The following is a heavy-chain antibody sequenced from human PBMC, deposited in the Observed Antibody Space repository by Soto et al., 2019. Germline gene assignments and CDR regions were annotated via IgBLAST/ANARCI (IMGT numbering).Heavy chain of an antibody. Sequence: QVQLVQSGAEVKKPGSSVKVSCKASGGTFSTYAITWVRKAPGQGLEWLGGIIPIFGTTDYARKFQGRVTITAAESTSTVFIELSSLTSEDTAVYYCARGVGAYYFDYWGQGTLVTVSP. CDR2: IIPIFGTT. V-gene: IGHV1-69*01. J-gene: IGHJ4*02. CDR3: ARGVGAYYFDY. D-gene: IGHD1-26*01. CDR1: GGTFSTYA.